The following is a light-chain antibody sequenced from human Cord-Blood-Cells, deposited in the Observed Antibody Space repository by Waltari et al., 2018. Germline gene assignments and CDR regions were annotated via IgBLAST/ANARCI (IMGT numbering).Light chain of an antibody. J-gene: IGKJ4*01. CDR2: AAS. V-gene: IGKV1-39*01. CDR3: QQSYSTPLT. Sequence: DIQMTQSPSSLSASVGDRVTITCRASQSISSYLNWYQQKPGKASKLLSYAASIVQSGVQLRFRGSGYGTEFTVNISIMKPEDFATYYCQQSYSTPLTFGGWTKVEIK. CDR1: QSISSY.